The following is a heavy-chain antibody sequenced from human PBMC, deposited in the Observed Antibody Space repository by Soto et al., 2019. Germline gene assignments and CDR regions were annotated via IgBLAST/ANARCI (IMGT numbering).Heavy chain of an antibody. CDR3: ASSITMVRGVTIDI. CDR1: GYTFTSYD. CDR2: MNANSGNT. Sequence: ASVKVSCKASGYTFTSYDINWVRQATGQGLEWMGWMNANSGNTGYAQKFQGRVTITRITSISTAYMELSSLRSEDTAVYYCASSITMVRGVTIDIWGQGTMVTVSS. J-gene: IGHJ3*02. V-gene: IGHV1-8*01. D-gene: IGHD3-10*01.